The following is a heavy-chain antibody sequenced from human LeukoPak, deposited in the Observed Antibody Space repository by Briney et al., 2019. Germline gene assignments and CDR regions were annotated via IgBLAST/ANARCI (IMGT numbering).Heavy chain of an antibody. CDR3: ARGISNDY. CDR2: IRYDGNNK. V-gene: IGHV3-30*02. Sequence: GGSLRLSCAASGFTFSSYGMHWVRQAPGKGLEWVAFIRYDGNNKYYADSVKGRFTVCRDNSKNTLYLQMNSLRAEDTAVYFCARGISNDYWGQGTLVTVSS. J-gene: IGHJ4*02. CDR1: GFTFSSYG. D-gene: IGHD4-11*01.